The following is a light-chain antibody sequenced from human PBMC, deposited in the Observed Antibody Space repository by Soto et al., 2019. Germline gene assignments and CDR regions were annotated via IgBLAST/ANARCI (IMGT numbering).Light chain of an antibody. J-gene: IGKJ1*01. Sequence: DIQMTQSPSSLSASVGDRVTITCRASQGIRNDLLGWYQQKPGKAPKCLIYNASSLQSGVPSRFSGCGSGTEFTLTISSLQPEDFATYYCLQHDTYPLTFGQGTKVDIK. V-gene: IGKV1-17*01. CDR1: QGIRND. CDR3: LQHDTYPLT. CDR2: NAS.